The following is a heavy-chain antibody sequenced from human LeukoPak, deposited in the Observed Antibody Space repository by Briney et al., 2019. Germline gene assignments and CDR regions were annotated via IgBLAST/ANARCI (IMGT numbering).Heavy chain of an antibody. Sequence: PGGSLRLSCAASGFTFSSYWMHWVRQAPGKGLVLVSRINGDGSSTSYADSVKGRFTISRDNAKNTLYLQMSSLRAEDTAVYYCARDLWSYYDSSGYVYDDYWGQGTLVTVSS. J-gene: IGHJ4*02. CDR1: GFTFSSYW. CDR3: ARDLWSYYDSSGYVYDDY. CDR2: INGDGSST. V-gene: IGHV3-74*01. D-gene: IGHD3-22*01.